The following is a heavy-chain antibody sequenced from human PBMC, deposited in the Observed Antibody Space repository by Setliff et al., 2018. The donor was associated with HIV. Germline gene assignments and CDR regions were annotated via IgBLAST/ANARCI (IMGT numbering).Heavy chain of an antibody. Sequence: ASVKVSCKASGYTFTSYYMHWVRQAPGQGLEWMGWISANNGNTNYAQRLHDRVTMTTDTAYMELRSLRSEDTAVYYCATEFPLSSPYYYDSSGYYYWGQGTLVTVSS. CDR2: ISANNGNT. D-gene: IGHD3-22*01. CDR3: ATEFPLSSPYYYDSSGYYY. V-gene: IGHV1-18*04. CDR1: GYTFTSYY. J-gene: IGHJ4*02.